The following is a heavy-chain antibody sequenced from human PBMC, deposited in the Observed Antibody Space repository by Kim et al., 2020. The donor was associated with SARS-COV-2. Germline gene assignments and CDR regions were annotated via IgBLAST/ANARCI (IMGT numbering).Heavy chain of an antibody. Sequence: YADSVQGRFTISRDNSKNTLYLQMNSLRAEDTAVYYCAKDHISSSSQFDYWGQGTLVTVSS. J-gene: IGHJ4*02. CDR3: AKDHISSSSQFDY. D-gene: IGHD6-6*01. V-gene: IGHV3-23*01.